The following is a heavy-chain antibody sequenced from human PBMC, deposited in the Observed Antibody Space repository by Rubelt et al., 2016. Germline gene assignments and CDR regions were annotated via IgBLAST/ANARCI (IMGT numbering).Heavy chain of an antibody. V-gene: IGHV4-39*07. Sequence: QLQLQESGPGLVKPSETLSLTCSVSGGSISSGTYYWGWIRQPPGTGLEWLGSIYYSGTTYYNPSLQSRVTISVDTSKNHFSLRLSSVTAADTAAYYCAGMTTHAIFMDYGGQGTLVTVSS. D-gene: IGHD3-9*01. CDR3: AGMTTHAIFMDY. CDR1: GGSISSGTYY. J-gene: IGHJ4*02. CDR2: IYYSGTT.